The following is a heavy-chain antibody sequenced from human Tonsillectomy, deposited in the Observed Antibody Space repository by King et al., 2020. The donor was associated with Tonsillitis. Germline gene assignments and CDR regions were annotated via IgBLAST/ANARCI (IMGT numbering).Heavy chain of an antibody. V-gene: IGHV1-2*02. CDR1: GYTFTGYY. D-gene: IGHD3-10*01. Sequence: QLVQSGAEGKKPGASVKVSCKASGYTFTGYYMHWVRQAPGQGLDGMGWIHPNSGGTNYSQTFQVRVTMTRDTSISTAYMERSRLRSDDTAVYYCARLVRNYGSGRGYYYMDVWGKGTTVTVSS. CDR2: IHPNSGGT. CDR3: ARLVRNYGSGRGYYYMDV. J-gene: IGHJ6*03.